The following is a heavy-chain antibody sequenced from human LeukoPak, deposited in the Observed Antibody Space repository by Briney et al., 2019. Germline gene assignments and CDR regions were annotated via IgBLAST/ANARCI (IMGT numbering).Heavy chain of an antibody. CDR3: ARVGRGYCTNGVCYGGDYFDY. V-gene: IGHV1-18*01. Sequence: GASVKVSCKASGYTFTSYGISWVRQAPGQGLEWMGWISAYNGNTNYAQKLQGRVTMTRDTSISTAYMELSRLRSDDTAVYYCARVGRGYCTNGVCYGGDYFDYWGQGTLVTVSS. J-gene: IGHJ4*02. D-gene: IGHD2-8*01. CDR2: ISAYNGNT. CDR1: GYTFTSYG.